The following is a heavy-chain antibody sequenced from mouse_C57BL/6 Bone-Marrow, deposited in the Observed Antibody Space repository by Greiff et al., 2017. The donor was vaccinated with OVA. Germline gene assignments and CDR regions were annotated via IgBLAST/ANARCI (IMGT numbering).Heavy chain of an antibody. CDR1: GFTFSSYG. V-gene: IGHV5-6*01. CDR3: ARHGDDYDY. J-gene: IGHJ2*01. Sequence: EVKVVESGGDLVKPGGSLKLSCAASGFTFSSYGMSWVRQTPDKRLEWVATISSGGSYTYYPDSVKGRFTISRDNAKNTLYLQMSSLKSEDTAMYYCARHGDDYDYWGQGTTLTVSS. D-gene: IGHD2-4*01. CDR2: ISSGGSYT.